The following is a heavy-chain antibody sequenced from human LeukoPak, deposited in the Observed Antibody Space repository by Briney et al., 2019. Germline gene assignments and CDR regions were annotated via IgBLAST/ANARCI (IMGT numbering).Heavy chain of an antibody. D-gene: IGHD1-26*01. J-gene: IGHJ4*02. CDR1: GFTFSSYS. CDR2: ISSSSSYI. CDR3: ARGIVGATSWYFDY. Sequence: GGSLRLSCAASGFTFSSYSMNWVRQAPGKGLEWVSSISSSSSYIYYADSVKGRFTISRDNAENSLYLQMNSLRAEDTAVYYCARGIVGATSWYFDYWGQGTLVTVSS. V-gene: IGHV3-21*01.